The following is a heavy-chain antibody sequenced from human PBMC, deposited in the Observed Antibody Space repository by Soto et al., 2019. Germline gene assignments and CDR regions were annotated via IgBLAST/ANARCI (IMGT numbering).Heavy chain of an antibody. CDR1: GGTFSSYS. V-gene: IGHV1-69*13. Sequence: ASVNVSCKASGGTFSSYSISWVRQAPGQGLEWMGGIIPIFGTANYAQKFQGRVTITADESTSTAYMELNSLRAEDTAVYYCAKDLTMIVVVKTRYFDYWGQGTLVTVSS. CDR3: AKDLTMIVVVKTRYFDY. J-gene: IGHJ4*02. CDR2: IIPIFGTA. D-gene: IGHD3-22*01.